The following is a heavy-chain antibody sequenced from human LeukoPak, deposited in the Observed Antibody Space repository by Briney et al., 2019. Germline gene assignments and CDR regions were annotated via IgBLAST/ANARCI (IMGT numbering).Heavy chain of an antibody. CDR1: GYTFSSFG. Sequence: ASVKVSCKASGYTFSSFGISWVRQAPGQGLEWLGWISAYNGNTNYAQRIQGRVTMTTDTSTSTAYMELRSLRSDDTAVYYCARDGTYYYDSSGFDPWGQGTLVTVSS. D-gene: IGHD3-22*01. CDR3: ARDGTYYYDSSGFDP. V-gene: IGHV1-18*01. J-gene: IGHJ5*02. CDR2: ISAYNGNT.